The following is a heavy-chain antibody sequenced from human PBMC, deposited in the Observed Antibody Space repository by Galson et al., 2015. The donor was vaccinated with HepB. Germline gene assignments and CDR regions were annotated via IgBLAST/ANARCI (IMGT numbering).Heavy chain of an antibody. CDR2: IIPIFGTA. J-gene: IGHJ5*02. V-gene: IGHV1-69*13. D-gene: IGHD2-15*01. Sequence: SVKVSCKASGGTFSSYAISWVRQAPGQGLEWMGGIIPIFGTANYAQKFQGRVTITADESTSTVYMELSRLRFEDTAVYYCAKVGGKLGYCSGGSCSNWFDPWGQGTLVTVSS. CDR1: GGTFSSYA. CDR3: AKVGGKLGYCSGGSCSNWFDP.